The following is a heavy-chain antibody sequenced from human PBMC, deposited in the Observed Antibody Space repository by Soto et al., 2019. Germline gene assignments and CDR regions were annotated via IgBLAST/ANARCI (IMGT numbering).Heavy chain of an antibody. Sequence: GGSLRLSCAASGFTFSIYALSWVRQAPGKGLEWVSAISGSGGSTYYADSVKGRFTISRDNSKNTLYLQMHSLRAEDTAVYYCAKDWTWELPPAAIDYGGQGTLVTVPQ. CDR3: AKDWTWELPPAAIDY. CDR2: ISGSGGST. CDR1: GFTFSIYA. D-gene: IGHD1-26*01. J-gene: IGHJ4*02. V-gene: IGHV3-23*01.